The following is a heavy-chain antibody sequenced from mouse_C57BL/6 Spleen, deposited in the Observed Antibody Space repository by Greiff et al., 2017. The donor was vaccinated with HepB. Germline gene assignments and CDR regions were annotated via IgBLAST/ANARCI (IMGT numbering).Heavy chain of an antibody. Sequence: QVQLQQPGAELVRPGSSVKLSCKASGYTFTSYWMDWVKQRPGQGLEWIGNIYPSDSETHYNQKFKDKATLTVDKSSSTAYIQLSSRTSADSAVYYCATSRFPYYFDYWGQGTTLTVSS. CDR1: GYTFTSYW. J-gene: IGHJ2*01. CDR2: IYPSDSET. CDR3: ATSRFPYYFDY. V-gene: IGHV1-61*01.